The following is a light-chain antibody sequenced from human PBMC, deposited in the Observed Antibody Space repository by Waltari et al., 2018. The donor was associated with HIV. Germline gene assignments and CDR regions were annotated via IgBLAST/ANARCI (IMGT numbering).Light chain of an antibody. V-gene: IGLV3-21*02. J-gene: IGLJ2*01. CDR2: DDV. CDR1: NIGRHS. Sequence: SYVLTQAPSVSVAPGQTATISCGNIGRHSVHWYRQKPGLAPLLVVLDDVDRSSGIPARFSGARSGERATLTIRGVEAGDEADYYCQVWDRSYKEAVFGGGT. CDR3: QVWDRSYKEAV.